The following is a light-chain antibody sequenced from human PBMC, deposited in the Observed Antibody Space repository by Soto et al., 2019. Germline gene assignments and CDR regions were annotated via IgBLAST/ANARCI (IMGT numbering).Light chain of an antibody. Sequence: EIVLTQSPATLYLSPGERATLSCRASQSVDSYLTWYQQKPGQAHRLLIYDVSKRATGIPVRFSGSGSGTDFALTISSLEPEDVAVDYCQQRRNWPLTFGGGTKVEIK. CDR1: QSVDSY. V-gene: IGKV3-11*01. CDR3: QQRRNWPLT. CDR2: DVS. J-gene: IGKJ4*01.